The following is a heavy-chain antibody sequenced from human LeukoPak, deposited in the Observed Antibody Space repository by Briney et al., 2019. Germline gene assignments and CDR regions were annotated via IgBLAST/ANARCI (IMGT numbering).Heavy chain of an antibody. Sequence: PGGSLRLSCAASGFTFSDYTMSWIRQAPGKGLEWVSYIRSGGSTRYYTDSVKGRFTISRDNAKNSLYLQMNSLRAEDTAVYYCARDYDYGARRSDFWGQGTRVTVSS. J-gene: IGHJ4*02. CDR3: ARDYDYGARRSDF. V-gene: IGHV3-11*04. D-gene: IGHD3-16*01. CDR2: IRSGGSTR. CDR1: GFTFSDYT.